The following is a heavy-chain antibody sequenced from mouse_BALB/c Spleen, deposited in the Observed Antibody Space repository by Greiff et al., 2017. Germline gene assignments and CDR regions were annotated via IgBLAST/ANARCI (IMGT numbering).Heavy chain of an antibody. CDR1: GFTFSSYA. CDR3: ARGDNYGSSAYAMDY. Sequence: EVKLEESGGGLVKPGGSLKLSCAASGFTFSSYAMSWVRQTPEKRLEWVASISSGGSTYYPDSVKGRFTISRDNARNILYLQMSSLRSEDTAMYYCARGDNYGSSAYAMDYWGQGTSVTVSS. V-gene: IGHV5-6-5*01. D-gene: IGHD1-1*01. CDR2: ISSGGST. J-gene: IGHJ4*01.